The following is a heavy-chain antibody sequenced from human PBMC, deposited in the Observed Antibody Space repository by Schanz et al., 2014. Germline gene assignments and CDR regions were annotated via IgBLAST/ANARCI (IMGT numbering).Heavy chain of an antibody. D-gene: IGHD3-16*01. Sequence: VQLVESGGGLVKPGGSLRLSCAASGFSFSSYAMGWVRQARGKGLEWVSAMNESHSTIYYADSVRGRFTISRDNAENTLFLQMNSLRAEDTAVYYCARKVVVTIGGYYDNWGQGTLVIVSS. CDR2: MNESHSTI. CDR3: ARKVVVTIGGYYDN. CDR1: GFSFSSYA. J-gene: IGHJ4*02. V-gene: IGHV3-23*04.